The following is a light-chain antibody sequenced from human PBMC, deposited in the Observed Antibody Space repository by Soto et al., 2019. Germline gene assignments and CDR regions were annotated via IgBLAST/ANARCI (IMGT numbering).Light chain of an antibody. CDR3: QQYCSSLT. J-gene: IGKJ4*01. CDR1: QSVSSSY. V-gene: IGKV3-20*01. CDR2: GAS. Sequence: IVLTQSPGTLSLSPGERATLSCRASQSVSSSYLAWYQQKPGQAPRLLIYGASSRATGIPDRFRGSGSGTDFTLTISRLEPEDFAVYYCQQYCSSLTFGGGTKVDIK.